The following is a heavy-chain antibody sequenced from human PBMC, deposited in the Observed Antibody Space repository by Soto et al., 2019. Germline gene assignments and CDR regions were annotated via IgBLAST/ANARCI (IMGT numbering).Heavy chain of an antibody. CDR2: ISADGGST. CDR1: GFTFTSRA. Sequence: EERLLESGGGLVQPGGSLRLSCAASGFTFTSRAMNWVRQAPGKGLEWVSAISADGGSTWYADSVKGRFTISRDNSRNTLHLQMGSLRTEDTAIYYCAKDVWWSSVWGQGTLVTVSS. D-gene: IGHD2-21*01. CDR3: AKDVWWSSV. J-gene: IGHJ4*02. V-gene: IGHV3-23*01.